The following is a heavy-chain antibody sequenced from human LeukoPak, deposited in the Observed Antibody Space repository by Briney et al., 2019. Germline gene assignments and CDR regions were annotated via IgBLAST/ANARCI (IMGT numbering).Heavy chain of an antibody. CDR2: MNPNSGNT. Sequence: ASVKVSCKASGYTFTSYDINWVRQATGQGLEWMGWMNPNSGNTGYAQKFQGRVTITRNTSISTAYMELSSLRSEDTAVYYCARQARYRPRGHDAFDIWGQGTMVTVSS. CDR1: GYTFTSYD. CDR3: ARQARYRPRGHDAFDI. J-gene: IGHJ3*02. D-gene: IGHD1-26*01. V-gene: IGHV1-8*03.